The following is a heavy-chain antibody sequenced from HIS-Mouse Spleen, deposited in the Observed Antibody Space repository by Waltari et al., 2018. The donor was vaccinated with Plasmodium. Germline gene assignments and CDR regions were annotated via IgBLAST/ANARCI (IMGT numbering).Heavy chain of an antibody. J-gene: IGHJ2*01. CDR1: GFTVSSYW. CDR2: IKQDGSEK. V-gene: IGHV3-7*01. D-gene: IGHD7-27*01. Sequence: EVQLVESGGGLVQPGGSLRVSCAASGFTVSSYWVTWFRQAPGKGLEWVANIKQDGSEKYYVDSVKGRFTISRDNAKNSLYLQMNSLRAEDTAVYYCAREFGTGNWYFDLWGRGTLVTVSS. CDR3: AREFGTGNWYFDL.